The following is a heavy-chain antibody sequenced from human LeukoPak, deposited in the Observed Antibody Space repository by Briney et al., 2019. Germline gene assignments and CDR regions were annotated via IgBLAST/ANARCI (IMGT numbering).Heavy chain of an antibody. D-gene: IGHD6-19*01. J-gene: IGHJ4*02. CDR1: GGSISSYY. CDR2: IYYSGST. Sequence: SETLSLTCTVSGGSISSYYWSWIRQPPGKGLEWIGYIYYSGSTNYNPSLKSRVTISVDTSKNQFSLKLSSVTAADTAVYYCARVQQQWLGAYPDYWGQGTLVTVSS. V-gene: IGHV4-59*01. CDR3: ARVQQQWLGAYPDY.